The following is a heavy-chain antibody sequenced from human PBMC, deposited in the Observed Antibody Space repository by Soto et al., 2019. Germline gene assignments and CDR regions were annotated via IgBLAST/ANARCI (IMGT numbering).Heavy chain of an antibody. Sequence: QLQLQESGSGLVKPSQTLSLTCAVSGGSISSGGYSWSWIRQPPGKGLEWIGYIYHSGSTYYNPSVKGRXTXSXXRPKNQFSLKLSSVTAADTAVYYCAGGIAARPLGYWGQGTLVTVSS. D-gene: IGHD6-6*01. CDR1: GGSISSGGYS. V-gene: IGHV4-30-2*01. J-gene: IGHJ4*02. CDR2: IYHSGST. CDR3: AGGIAARPLGY.